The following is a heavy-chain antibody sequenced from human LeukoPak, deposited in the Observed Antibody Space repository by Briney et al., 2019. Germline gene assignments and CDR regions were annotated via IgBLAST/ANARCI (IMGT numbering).Heavy chain of an antibody. V-gene: IGHV1-18*01. Sequence: ASVKVSCKASGYSFTSYGFTWVRRAPGPGLEWMGWVSAYDGSTNYAQKVRGRVNMTTGASKNTVYMELRSLRFDDTAVYYCERGGRDGMDVWGQGTTVTVSS. D-gene: IGHD3-10*01. CDR3: ERGGRDGMDV. CDR2: VSAYDGST. J-gene: IGHJ6*02. CDR1: GYSFTSYG.